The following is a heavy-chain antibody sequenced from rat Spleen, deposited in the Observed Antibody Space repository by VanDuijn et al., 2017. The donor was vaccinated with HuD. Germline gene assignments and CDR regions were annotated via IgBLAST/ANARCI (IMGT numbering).Heavy chain of an antibody. D-gene: IGHD3-4*01. V-gene: IGHV5S13*01. CDR1: GFTYSNYV. J-gene: IGHJ3*01. CDR2: ISTGGGNT. Sequence: EVQLVESGGGLVQPGRSLKLSCAASGFTYSNYVMAWVRQAPTKGLEWVASISTGGGNTYYRDSVKGRFTISRDNAKNTLYLQMDSLRSEDTATYYCAKDMEGTTHYFDYWGQGTLVTVSS. CDR3: AKDMEGTTHYFDY.